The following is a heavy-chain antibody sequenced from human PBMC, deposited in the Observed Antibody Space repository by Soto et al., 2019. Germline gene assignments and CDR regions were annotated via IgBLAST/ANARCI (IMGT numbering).Heavy chain of an antibody. Sequence: QVQLQESGPGLVKPSQTLSLTCTVSGDSMTTVGYYWTWIRQHLGQGLEWIGFISYSGSTYYSSSLKGRVAISADTSKNQFSLKLNSVTAADTAVYYCTRGDYWGQGTLVTVSS. V-gene: IGHV4-31*03. CDR3: TRGDY. CDR1: GDSMTTVGYY. J-gene: IGHJ4*02. CDR2: ISYSGST.